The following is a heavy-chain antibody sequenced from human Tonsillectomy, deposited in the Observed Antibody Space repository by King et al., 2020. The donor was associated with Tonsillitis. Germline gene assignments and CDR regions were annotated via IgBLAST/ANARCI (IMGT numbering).Heavy chain of an antibody. D-gene: IGHD3-22*01. J-gene: IGHJ3*01. CDR1: GFTFRNYD. CDR2: ISSSGSHT. Sequence: EVQLVESGGGLVKPGGSLRLSCAPSGFTFRNYDMNWVRQAPGKGLEWVSSISSSGSHTFYTDSVKGRFTISRDNSKNSLFLWMTSLRAEYTAVYYCAKDEGAGYYETGRGALEVRGRGKMGAASS. V-gene: IGHV3-21*01. CDR3: AKDEGAGYYETGRGALEV.